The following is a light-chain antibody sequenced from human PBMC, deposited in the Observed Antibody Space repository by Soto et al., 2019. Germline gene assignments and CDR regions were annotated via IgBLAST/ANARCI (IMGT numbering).Light chain of an antibody. Sequence: EIVLTQSPATLSSSPGERATLSCRASQTVNSRLAWYQHKPGQAPRLLIYHTSNRATGIPARFSGSGSGTDFTLTISSLEPEDFAVYYCQQYGSSPITFGGGTKVEIK. V-gene: IGKV3-11*01. CDR1: QTVNSR. CDR2: HTS. CDR3: QQYGSSPIT. J-gene: IGKJ4*01.